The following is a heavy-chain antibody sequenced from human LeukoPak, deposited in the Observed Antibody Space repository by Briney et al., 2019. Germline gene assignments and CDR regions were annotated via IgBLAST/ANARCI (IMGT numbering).Heavy chain of an antibody. J-gene: IGHJ4*02. D-gene: IGHD4-17*01. V-gene: IGHV3-30*04. CDR2: ISYDGSNK. CDR3: ARGAGRYGDYRDY. Sequence: GRSLRLSCAASGFTFSSYAMHWVRQAPGKGLEWVAVISYDGSNKYYADSVKGRFTISRDNSKNTLYLQMNSLRAEDTAVYYCARGAGRYGDYRDYWGQGTLVTVSS. CDR1: GFTFSSYA.